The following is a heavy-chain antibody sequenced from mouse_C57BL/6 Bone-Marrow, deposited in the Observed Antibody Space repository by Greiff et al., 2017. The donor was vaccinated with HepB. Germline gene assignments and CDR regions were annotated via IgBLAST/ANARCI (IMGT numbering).Heavy chain of an antibody. Sequence: EVKLEESGPGLAKPSQTLSLTCSVTGYSITSDYWNWIRKFPGNKLEYMGYISYSGSTYYNPSLKSRISITRDTSKNQYYLQLNSVTTEDTATYYCARGRYYYGSSYDAMDYWGQGTSVTVSS. V-gene: IGHV3-8*01. J-gene: IGHJ4*01. CDR3: ARGRYYYGSSYDAMDY. D-gene: IGHD1-1*01. CDR2: ISYSGST. CDR1: GYSITSDY.